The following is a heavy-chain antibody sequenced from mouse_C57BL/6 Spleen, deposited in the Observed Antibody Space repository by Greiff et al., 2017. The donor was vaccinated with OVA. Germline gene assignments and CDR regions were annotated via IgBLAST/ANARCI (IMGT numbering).Heavy chain of an antibody. J-gene: IGHJ2*01. Sequence: QVQLQQSGAELVRPGASVKMSCKASGYTFTSYYMPWVKQTPRQGLEWIGAIYPGNGDTSYNQKFKGTATLTVDKSSSTAYMQLSSLTSEDSAVYFCARGSNYVNYWGKGTTLTVSS. CDR3: ARGSNYVNY. CDR2: IYPGNGDT. V-gene: IGHV1-12*01. D-gene: IGHD2-5*01. CDR1: GYTFTSYY.